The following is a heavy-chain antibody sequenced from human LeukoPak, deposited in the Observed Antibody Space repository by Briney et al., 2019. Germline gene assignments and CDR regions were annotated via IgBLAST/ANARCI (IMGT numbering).Heavy chain of an antibody. CDR2: INTNTGNP. D-gene: IGHD6-6*01. V-gene: IGHV7-4-1*02. Sequence: GASVKVSCKASGYTFTGYYMHWVRQAPGQGLEWMGWINTNTGNPTYAQGFTGRFVFSLDTSVSTAYLQISSLKAEDTAVYYCARGSYSSSSRLGYWGQGTLVTVSS. J-gene: IGHJ4*02. CDR3: ARGSYSSSSRLGY. CDR1: GYTFTGYY.